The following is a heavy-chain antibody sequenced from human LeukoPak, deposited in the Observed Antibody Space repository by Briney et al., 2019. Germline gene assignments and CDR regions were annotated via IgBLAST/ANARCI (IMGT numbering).Heavy chain of an antibody. V-gene: IGHV4-39*01. Sequence: PSETLPLTCTVSGGSISSGDYYWSWIRQPPGKGLEWIGSIYYSGSTYYNPSLKSRVTISVDTSKNQFSLKLSSVTAADTAVYYCAKRSGFWSGYYLFDYWGQGALVTVSS. J-gene: IGHJ4*02. D-gene: IGHD3-3*01. CDR2: IYYSGST. CDR1: GGSISSGDYY. CDR3: AKRSGFWSGYYLFDY.